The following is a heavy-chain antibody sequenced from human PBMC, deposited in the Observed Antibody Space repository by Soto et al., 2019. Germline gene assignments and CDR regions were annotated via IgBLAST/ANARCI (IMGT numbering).Heavy chain of an antibody. CDR1: GGTFSSYA. Sequence: SVKVSCKASGGTFSSYAISWVRQAPGQGLEWMGGIIPIFGTANYAQKFQGRVTITADESTSMAYMELSSLRSEDTAVYYCARAPGGGNYAFDIWGQGTMVTVSS. CDR3: ARAPGGGNYAFDI. CDR2: IIPIFGTA. V-gene: IGHV1-69*13. D-gene: IGHD2-21*02. J-gene: IGHJ3*02.